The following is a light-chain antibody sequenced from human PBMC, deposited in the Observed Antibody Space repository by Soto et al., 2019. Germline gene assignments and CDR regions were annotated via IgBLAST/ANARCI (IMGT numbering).Light chain of an antibody. CDR1: LSGLDSSNNKNY. J-gene: IGKJ5*01. CDR3: QQYFTTPIT. V-gene: IGKV4-1*01. Sequence: IGMTQSPDSLAVSLGESATINFKSSLSGLDSSNNKNYIAWYQQKPGQPPKXLIYWASTRESGVPDRFSGSGSGTDCTLTISTLQAEDLAMYHCQQYFTTPITLGQGTRLEI. CDR2: WAS.